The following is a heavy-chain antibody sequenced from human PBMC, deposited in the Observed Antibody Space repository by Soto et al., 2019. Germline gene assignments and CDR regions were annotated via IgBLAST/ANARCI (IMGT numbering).Heavy chain of an antibody. CDR1: GFTFSTYS. CDR3: ARSQPTDTYEGMDV. CDR2: ISSSSSYI. V-gene: IGHV3-21*01. Sequence: EVQLVESGGGLVKPGGSLRLSCAASGFTFSTYSMNWVRQAPGKGLEWVSSISSSSSYIYYADSVKGRFTISRDNAKNSQYLQMNSLRAEDTAVYYCARSQPTDTYEGMDVWCQGTTVTVSS. J-gene: IGHJ6*02.